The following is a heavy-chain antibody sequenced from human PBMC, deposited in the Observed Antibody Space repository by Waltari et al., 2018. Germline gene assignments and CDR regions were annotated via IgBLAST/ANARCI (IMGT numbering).Heavy chain of an antibody. CDR3: ARFRGEKDSSGYYYGFDY. J-gene: IGHJ4*02. CDR1: EGSISRSDW. Sequence: QVQLQESGPGLVQPSGTLSLTCAVYEGSISRSDWWSWVRKPPGQGLEWIGEIYHSGSTNYNPSLKSRVTISVDKSKNQFSLKLSSVTAADTAVYYCARFRGEKDSSGYYYGFDYWGQGTLVTVSS. CDR2: IYHSGST. V-gene: IGHV4-4*02. D-gene: IGHD3-22*01.